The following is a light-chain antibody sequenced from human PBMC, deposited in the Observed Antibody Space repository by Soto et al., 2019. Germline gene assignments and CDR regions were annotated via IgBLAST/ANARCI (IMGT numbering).Light chain of an antibody. Sequence: DIQMTQSPSSVSASVGDRVSITCRASQGINSWLAWYQKKPGRAPKLLIYKTSSLESGVPSRFSGSGSGTEFTLTISSLQPDDFATYYCQQYNSYSWTFGQGTKVDI. CDR3: QQYNSYSWT. V-gene: IGKV1-5*03. J-gene: IGKJ1*01. CDR2: KTS. CDR1: QGINSW.